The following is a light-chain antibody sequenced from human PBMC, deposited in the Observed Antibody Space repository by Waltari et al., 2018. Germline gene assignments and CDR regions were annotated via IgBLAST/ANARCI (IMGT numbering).Light chain of an antibody. J-gene: IGKJ4*01. V-gene: IGKV3-11*01. CDR2: DAS. CDR3: QQRSKSSLT. Sequence: EIVLTQSPATLSLSPGERATLSCRASQSVSSYLAWYQQKPGQAPRLLIYDASNRATGIPARFSGSGSGTDFTLTISSLEPEDFAVYYCQQRSKSSLTFGGGTKVEIK. CDR1: QSVSSY.